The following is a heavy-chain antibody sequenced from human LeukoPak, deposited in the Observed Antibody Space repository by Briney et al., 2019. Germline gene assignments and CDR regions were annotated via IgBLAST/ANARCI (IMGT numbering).Heavy chain of an antibody. CDR3: ARALEWFDTYYFDY. CDR1: GGSISSYY. D-gene: IGHD3-3*01. J-gene: IGHJ4*02. Sequence: PSETLSLTCTVSGGSISSYYWSWIRQPPGKGLEWIGYIYYSGSTNYNPSLKSRVTISVDTSKNQFSLKLSSVTAADTAVYYCARALEWFDTYYFDYWGQGTQVTVSS. CDR2: IYYSGST. V-gene: IGHV4-59*01.